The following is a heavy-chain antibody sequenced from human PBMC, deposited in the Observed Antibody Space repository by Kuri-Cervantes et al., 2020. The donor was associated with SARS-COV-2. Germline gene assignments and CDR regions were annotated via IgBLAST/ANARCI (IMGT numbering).Heavy chain of an antibody. Sequence: GESLKISCSAFGFTFSSYAMHWVRQAPGKGLVWVSRINSDGSSTSYADSVEGRFTISRDNAKNTLYLQMNSLRAEDTAVYYCARDRLRYCSSTSCYGWFDPWGQGTLVTVSS. CDR2: INSDGSST. J-gene: IGHJ5*02. CDR1: GFTFSSYA. CDR3: ARDRLRYCSSTSCYGWFDP. V-gene: IGHV3-74*01. D-gene: IGHD2-2*01.